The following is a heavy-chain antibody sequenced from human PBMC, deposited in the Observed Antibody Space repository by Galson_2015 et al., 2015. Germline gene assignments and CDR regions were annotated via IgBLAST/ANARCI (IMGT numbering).Heavy chain of an antibody. V-gene: IGHV6-1*01. CDR1: GDSVSSHSGA. D-gene: IGHD6-19*01. J-gene: IGHJ4*02. Sequence: CAISGDSVSSHSGAWNWIRQSPSRGLAWLGRTYYRSKWYNDYAESVKSRITINSDISKNQFSLQLNSVTPEDTAVYYCAGSPRDSSVYYYSDYWVQGSLATASS. CDR2: TYYRSKWYN. CDR3: AGSPRDSSVYYYSDY.